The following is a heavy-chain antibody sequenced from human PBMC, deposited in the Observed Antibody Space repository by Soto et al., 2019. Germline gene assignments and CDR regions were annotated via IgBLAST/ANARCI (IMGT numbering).Heavy chain of an antibody. CDR2: IIPIFGTA. CDR3: ARDVCSSTSCHRNWFDP. Sequence: QVQLVQSGAEVKKPGSSVKVSCKASGGTFSSYAISWVRQAPGQGREWMGGIIPIFGTANYAQKFQGRVTITADESTSTAYMELSSLRSEDTAVYYCARDVCSSTSCHRNWFDPWGQGTLVTVSS. CDR1: GGTFSSYA. J-gene: IGHJ5*02. D-gene: IGHD2-2*01. V-gene: IGHV1-69*01.